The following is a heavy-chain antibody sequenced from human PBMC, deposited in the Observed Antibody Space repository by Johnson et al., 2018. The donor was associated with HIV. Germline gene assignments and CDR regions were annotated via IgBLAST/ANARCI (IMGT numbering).Heavy chain of an antibody. D-gene: IGHD5-24*01. CDR2: ISYDGSNK. V-gene: IGHV3-30*14. Sequence: VQLVESGGDVVQPGRSLRLSCAASGFTFSSYAMHWVRQAPGKGLEWVAVISYDGSNKYYADSVKGRFTISRDNSKNTLYLQMNSLRAEDTAVYYCARAIGDGYPGMKAFDIWGQGTMVTVSS. J-gene: IGHJ3*02. CDR3: ARAIGDGYPGMKAFDI. CDR1: GFTFSSYA.